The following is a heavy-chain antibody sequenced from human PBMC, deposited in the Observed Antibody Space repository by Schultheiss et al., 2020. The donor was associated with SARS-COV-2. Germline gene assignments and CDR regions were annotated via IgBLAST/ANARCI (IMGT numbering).Heavy chain of an antibody. D-gene: IGHD2-2*02. CDR3: TTEDCSSTSCYRWGDAFDI. V-gene: IGHV3-15*01. Sequence: GESLKISCAASGFTFSNAWMSWVRQAPGKGLEWVGRIKSKTDGGTTDYAAPVKGRFTISRDDSKNTLYLQMNSLKTEDTAVYYCTTEDCSSTSCYRWGDAFDIWGQGTMVTVSS. CDR2: IKSKTDGGTT. CDR1: GFTFSNAW. J-gene: IGHJ3*02.